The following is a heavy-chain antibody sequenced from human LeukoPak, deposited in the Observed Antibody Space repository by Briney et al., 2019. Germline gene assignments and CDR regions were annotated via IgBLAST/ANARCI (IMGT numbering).Heavy chain of an antibody. D-gene: IGHD3-9*01. CDR1: GFTFSSYA. Sequence: PGGSLRLSCAASGFTFSSYAMSWVRQAPGKGLEWVSAISGSGSSTYYADSVKGRFTISRDNSKNTLYLQMNSLRAEDTAVYYCAKALLDYDILTGPDYWGQGTLVTVSS. CDR3: AKALLDYDILTGPDY. V-gene: IGHV3-23*01. CDR2: ISGSGSST. J-gene: IGHJ4*02.